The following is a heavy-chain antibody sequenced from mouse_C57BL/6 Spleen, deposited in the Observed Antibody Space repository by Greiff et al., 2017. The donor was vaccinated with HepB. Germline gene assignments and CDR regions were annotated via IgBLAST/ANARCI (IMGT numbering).Heavy chain of an antibody. J-gene: IGHJ3*01. CDR2: ISSGSSTI. Sequence: EVKLMESGGGLVKPGGSLKLSCAASGFTFSDYGMHWVRQAPEKGLEWVAYISSGSSTIYYADTVKGRFTISRDNAKNTLFLQMTSLRSEDTAMYYGARSGYYPWFAYWGQGTLVTVSA. D-gene: IGHD2-3*01. CDR3: ARSGYYPWFAY. CDR1: GFTFSDYG. V-gene: IGHV5-17*01.